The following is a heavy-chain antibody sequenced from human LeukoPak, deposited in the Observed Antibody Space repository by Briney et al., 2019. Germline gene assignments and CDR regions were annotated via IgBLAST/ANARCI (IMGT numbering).Heavy chain of an antibody. J-gene: IGHJ6*03. V-gene: IGHV4-34*01. CDR2: ITHSGST. Sequence: SETLSLTCAVYGGSFSGYYWSWIRQPPGKGLEWIGEITHSGSTNYNPSLKSRVTISVDTSKNQFSLKLSSVTAADTAVYYCARVKIKGGITIFKEYHYMDVWGKGTTVTVSS. CDR1: GGSFSGYY. D-gene: IGHD3-3*01. CDR3: ARVKIKGGITIFKEYHYMDV.